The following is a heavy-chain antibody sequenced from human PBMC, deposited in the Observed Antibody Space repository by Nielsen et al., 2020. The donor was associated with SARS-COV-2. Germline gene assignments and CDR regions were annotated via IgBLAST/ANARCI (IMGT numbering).Heavy chain of an antibody. CDR2: IYSGGSST. CDR3: AKDQVDLAAADNYYYGMDV. Sequence: GESLKISCAASGFTFSSYAMSWVRRAPGKGLEWVSVIYSGGSSTYYADSVKGRFTISRDNSKNTLYLQMNSLRAEDTAVYYCAKDQVDLAAADNYYYGMDVWGQGTTVTVSS. CDR1: GFTFSSYA. J-gene: IGHJ6*02. D-gene: IGHD6-13*01. V-gene: IGHV3-23*03.